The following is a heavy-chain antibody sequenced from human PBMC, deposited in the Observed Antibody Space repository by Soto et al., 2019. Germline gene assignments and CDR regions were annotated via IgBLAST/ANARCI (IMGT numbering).Heavy chain of an antibody. V-gene: IGHV1-69*12. CDR1: GGTFSSYA. D-gene: IGHD3-3*02. J-gene: IGHJ4*02. CDR3: ARATIGIFGVPQAPFDY. CDR2: IIPIFGTA. Sequence: QVQLVQSGAEVKKPGSSVKVSCKASGGTFSSYAISWVRQAPGQGLEWMGGIIPIFGTANYAQKFQGRVTITADEPTSTAYMELRSLRSEDTAVYYCARATIGIFGVPQAPFDYWGQVTLVTVSS.